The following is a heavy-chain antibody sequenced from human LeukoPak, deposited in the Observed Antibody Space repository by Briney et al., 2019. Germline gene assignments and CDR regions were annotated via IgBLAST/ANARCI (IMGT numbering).Heavy chain of an antibody. Sequence: SQTLSLTCTVSGGSISSGSYYWSWIRQPAGKGLEWIGRIYTSGSTNYNPSLKSRVTISVDTSKNQFSLKLSSVTAADTAVYYCARHYGSWAARHFDYWGQGTLVTVSS. CDR1: GGSISSGSYY. CDR3: ARHYGSWAARHFDY. J-gene: IGHJ4*02. CDR2: IYTSGST. D-gene: IGHD3-10*01. V-gene: IGHV4-61*02.